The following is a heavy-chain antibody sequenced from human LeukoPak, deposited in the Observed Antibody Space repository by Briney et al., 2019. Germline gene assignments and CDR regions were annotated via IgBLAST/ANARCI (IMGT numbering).Heavy chain of an antibody. J-gene: IGHJ6*02. Sequence: GASVKVSCKASGYTFTSYDINWVRQATGQGLEWMGWMNPNSGNTGYAQKFQGRVTMTRNTSISTAYMELSSLRSEATAVYYCARSLVVIVVVNGMDVWGQGTTVTVSS. D-gene: IGHD3-22*01. CDR2: MNPNSGNT. V-gene: IGHV1-8*01. CDR1: GYTFTSYD. CDR3: ARSLVVIVVVNGMDV.